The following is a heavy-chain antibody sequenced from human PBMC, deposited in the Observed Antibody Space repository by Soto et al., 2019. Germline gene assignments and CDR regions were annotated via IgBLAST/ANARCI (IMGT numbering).Heavy chain of an antibody. CDR2: ISYDGSNK. J-gene: IGHJ4*02. D-gene: IGHD3-3*01. CDR1: VFTFSSYA. V-gene: IGHV3-30-3*01. CDR3: ARGGDYDFWSGYPAPDY. Sequence: GGPLRLSCAASVFTFSSYAMHWVRQAPGKGLEWVAVISYDGSNKYYADSVEGRFTISRDNSKNTLYLQMNSLRAEDTAVYYCARGGDYDFWSGYPAPDYWGQGTLVTVSS.